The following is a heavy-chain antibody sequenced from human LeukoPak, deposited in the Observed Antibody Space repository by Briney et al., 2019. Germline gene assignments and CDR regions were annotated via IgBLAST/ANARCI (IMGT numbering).Heavy chain of an antibody. D-gene: IGHD3-16*01. CDR1: GGTFSSYA. CDR3: AISTSLGGDLVFDY. CDR2: IIPILGIA. V-gene: IGHV1-69*04. Sequence: GASVKVSCKASGGTFSSYAISWVRQAPGQGLEWMGRIIPILGIANHGQKFQGRVTITADKSTSTAYMEVSSLRSEDTAVYYCAISTSLGGDLVFDYWGQGPWSPSPQ. J-gene: IGHJ4*02.